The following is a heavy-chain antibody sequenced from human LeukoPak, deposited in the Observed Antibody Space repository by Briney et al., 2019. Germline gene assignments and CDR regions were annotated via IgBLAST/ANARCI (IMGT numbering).Heavy chain of an antibody. V-gene: IGHV4-39*07. CDR1: GGSISLSYYY. D-gene: IGHD2-8*01. CDR3: ARQTNSGAGPR. J-gene: IGHJ4*02. CDR2: VYYSGTT. Sequence: SETLSLTCSVSGGSISLSYYYWGWIRQPPGKALEWIGSVYYSGTTSYNPSLKSRVTISVDMSKNHFSLRLSSVTAADTAMYYCARQTNSGAGPRWGQGTLVTVSS.